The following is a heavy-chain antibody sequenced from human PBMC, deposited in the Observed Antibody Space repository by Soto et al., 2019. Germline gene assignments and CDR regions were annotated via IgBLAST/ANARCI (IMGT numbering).Heavy chain of an antibody. D-gene: IGHD5-12*01. CDR3: ARQIGIVATTGFCDY. Sequence: PGEALKISCKAPGSSFTTYWMGWVPQLPGKALEWMGIIYPGDSDTRYSPSFQGHVTISADQSISPAYLQWSSLKASDTAMYYCARQIGIVATTGFCDYWGQGTLVTVTS. CDR2: IYPGDSDT. CDR1: GSSFTTYW. V-gene: IGHV5-51*01. J-gene: IGHJ4*02.